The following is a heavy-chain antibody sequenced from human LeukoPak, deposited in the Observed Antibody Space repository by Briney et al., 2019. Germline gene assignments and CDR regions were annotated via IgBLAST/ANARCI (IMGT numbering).Heavy chain of an antibody. CDR2: IYYSGST. CDR3: AGPGYSYGFVF. Sequence: PSETLSLTCIVSGGSISSGTYYWGWIRQPPGKSLEWIGSIYYSGSTYSNQSLKSRVTMSVDTSKNQFSLRLSSVTAADTAIYYCAGPGYSYGFVFWGQGTLVTVSS. J-gene: IGHJ4*02. V-gene: IGHV4-39*01. D-gene: IGHD5-18*01. CDR1: GGSISSGTYY.